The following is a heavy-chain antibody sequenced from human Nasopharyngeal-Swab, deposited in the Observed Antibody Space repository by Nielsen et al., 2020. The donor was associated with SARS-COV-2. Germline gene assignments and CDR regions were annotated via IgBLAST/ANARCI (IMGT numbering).Heavy chain of an antibody. CDR1: GFTFSSYE. D-gene: IGHD2-15*01. J-gene: IGHJ6*02. CDR2: ISSSGSTI. Sequence: GGSLRLSCAASGFTFSSYEMNWVRQAPGKGLEWVSYISSSGSTIYYADSVKGRFTISRDNAKNSLYLQMNSLRAEDTAVYYCAKDLRPISAYGMDVWGQGTTVTVSS. V-gene: IGHV3-48*03. CDR3: AKDLRPISAYGMDV.